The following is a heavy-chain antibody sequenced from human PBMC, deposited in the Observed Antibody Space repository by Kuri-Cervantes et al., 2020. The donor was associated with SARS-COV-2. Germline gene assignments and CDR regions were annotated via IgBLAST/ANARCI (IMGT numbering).Heavy chain of an antibody. CDR1: GFTFKNYY. V-gene: IGHV3-74*03. CDR2: INTDGSSR. CDR3: AREEGDPDY. J-gene: IGHJ4*02. Sequence: GGSLRLSCAASGFTFKNYYMHWVRQAPGKGLAWVSRINTDGSSRMYADSVKGRFTISRDTAQSTVHLQMNSLRDDDTAIYYCAREEGDPDYWGQGTLVTVSS. D-gene: IGHD1-26*01.